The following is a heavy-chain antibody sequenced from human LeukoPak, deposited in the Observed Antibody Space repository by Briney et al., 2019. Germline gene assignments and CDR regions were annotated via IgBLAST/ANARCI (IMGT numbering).Heavy chain of an antibody. Sequence: GGSLTLSWAAAGFTFSNYAMTWVRQAPGKGLEWVSVISGSGANTDYAESVKGRFTISRDNSKNTLSLQMNSLRAEDTAVYYCAKVVGTGTTPTDYWGQGTLVTVSS. D-gene: IGHD1-1*01. V-gene: IGHV3-23*01. J-gene: IGHJ4*02. CDR1: GFTFSNYA. CDR2: ISGSGANT. CDR3: AKVVGTGTTPTDY.